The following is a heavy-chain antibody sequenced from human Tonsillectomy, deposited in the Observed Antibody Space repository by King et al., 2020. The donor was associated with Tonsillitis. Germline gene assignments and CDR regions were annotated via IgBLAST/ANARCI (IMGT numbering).Heavy chain of an antibody. CDR3: ARKSGGRLERRNEVYYYYYLDV. CDR1: GDSLTGYY. J-gene: IGHJ6*03. CDR2: INHSGST. Sequence: VQLQQWGAGLLKPSETLSLTCAVYGDSLTGYYWSWIRQPPGMGLEWIGEINHSGSTNYSPSLKSRVTMSVDKSQNQLSLKLSSVTAADTAVYHCARKSGGRLERRNEVYYYYYLDVWGKGTTVTVTS. D-gene: IGHD1-26*01. V-gene: IGHV4-34*01.